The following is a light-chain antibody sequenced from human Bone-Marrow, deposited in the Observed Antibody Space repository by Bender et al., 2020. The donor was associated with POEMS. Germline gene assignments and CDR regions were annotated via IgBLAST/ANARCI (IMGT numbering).Light chain of an antibody. CDR2: EVT. J-gene: IGLJ1*01. CDR1: ITDIGEYDL. CDR3: NSYTRSGTTYV. V-gene: IGLV2-14*02. Sequence: QSALTQPASVSGSPGQSIIVSCTGSITDIGEYDLVSWYQFHPGKAPKVIIYEVTKGPSGVSNRFSGSKSGNTASLTISGLQAEDEADYYCNSYTRSGTTYVFGTGTKVTVL.